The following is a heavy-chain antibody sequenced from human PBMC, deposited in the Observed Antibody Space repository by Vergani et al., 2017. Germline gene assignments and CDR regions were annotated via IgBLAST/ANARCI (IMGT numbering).Heavy chain of an antibody. J-gene: IGHJ4*02. CDR3: ARGDDYGDHDPNY. V-gene: IGHV7-4-1*02. Sequence: QVQLVQSGAEVKKPGSSVKVSCKASRYTFTTYAMNWVRQAPGQGLQWMGWINTNTGNPTYAQGFTGRFVFSLDTSVSTAYLQISSLKAEDTAVYYCARGDDYGDHDPNYWGQGTLVTVSS. CDR2: INTNTGNP. D-gene: IGHD4-17*01. CDR1: RYTFTTYA.